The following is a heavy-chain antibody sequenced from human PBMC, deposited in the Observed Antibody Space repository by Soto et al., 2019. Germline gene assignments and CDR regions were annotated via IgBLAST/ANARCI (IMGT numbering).Heavy chain of an antibody. CDR3: ARATLYRGWRFDY. J-gene: IGHJ4*02. V-gene: IGHV4-59*01. CDR2: IYYSGST. D-gene: IGHD2-2*02. CDR1: GGSSSSYY. Sequence: QVQLQESGPGLGKPSETLSLTCTVSGGSSSSYYWSWIRQPPGKGLEWIGYIYYSGSTNYNPSLKSRVTISVDTSKNQFSLKLSSVTAADTAVYYCARATLYRGWRFDYWGQGTLVTVSS.